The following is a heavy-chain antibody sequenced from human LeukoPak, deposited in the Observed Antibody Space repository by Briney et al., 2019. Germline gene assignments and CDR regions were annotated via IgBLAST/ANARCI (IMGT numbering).Heavy chain of an antibody. CDR1: GFTFSTYA. D-gene: IGHD6-13*01. CDR2: ISYDGSNK. V-gene: IGHV3-30-3*01. CDR3: ARSRLAAAGTGLLY. J-gene: IGHJ4*02. Sequence: GRSLRLSCAASGFTFSTYAMHWVRQAPGKGLEWVAVISYDGSNKYYADSVKGRFTISRDNSKNTLYLQMNSLRAEDTAVYYCARSRLAAAGTGLLYWGQGTLVTVSS.